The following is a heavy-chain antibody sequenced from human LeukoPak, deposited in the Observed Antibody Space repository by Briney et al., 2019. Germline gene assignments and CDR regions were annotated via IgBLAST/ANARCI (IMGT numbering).Heavy chain of an antibody. CDR2: INYSGST. J-gene: IGHJ4*02. CDR1: GGSFSGYY. D-gene: IGHD5-12*01. Sequence: SETLSLTCAVYGGSFSGYYWSWIRQPPGKGLEWIGEINYSGSTNYNPSLKGRVTISVDTSKNQFSLKLSSVTAADTAVYYCVRGPYSGYEKAFDYWGQGTLVTVSS. CDR3: VRGPYSGYEKAFDY. V-gene: IGHV4-34*01.